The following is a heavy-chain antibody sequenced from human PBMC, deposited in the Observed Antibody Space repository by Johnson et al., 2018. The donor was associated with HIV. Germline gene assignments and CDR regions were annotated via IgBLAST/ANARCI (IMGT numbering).Heavy chain of an antibody. CDR3: ARANLSPFGGVNDAFDI. CDR2: ISYDGSRS. V-gene: IGHV3-30*03. D-gene: IGHD3-16*01. CDR1: GFTFSSYG. Sequence: QMQLVESGGGVVQPGGSLRLSCAASGFTFSSYGMHWVRQAPGKGLEWVAVISYDGSRSDYGASVKGRFTISRDNSKNILYLQMNSLRPEDTAVYYCARANLSPFGGVNDAFDIWGQGTMVTVSS. J-gene: IGHJ3*02.